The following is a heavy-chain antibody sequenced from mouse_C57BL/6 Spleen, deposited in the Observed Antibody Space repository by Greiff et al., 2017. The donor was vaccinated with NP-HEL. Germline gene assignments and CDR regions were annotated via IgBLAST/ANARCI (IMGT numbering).Heavy chain of an antibody. CDR1: GFSLTSYG. D-gene: IGHD2-4*01. J-gene: IGHJ2*01. CDR2: IWRGGST. CDR3: AKNWEDYDGGYYFDY. V-gene: IGHV2-5*01. Sequence: QVQLQQSGPGLVQPSQSLSITCTVSGFSLTSYGVHWVRQSPGKGLEWLGVIWRGGSTDYNAAFMSRLSITKDNSKSQVFFKMNSLQADDTAIYYCAKNWEDYDGGYYFDYWGQGTTLTVSS.